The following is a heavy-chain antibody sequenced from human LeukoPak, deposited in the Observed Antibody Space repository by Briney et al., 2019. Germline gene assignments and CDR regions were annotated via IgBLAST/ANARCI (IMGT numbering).Heavy chain of an antibody. Sequence: SETLSPTCTVSGGSISSYYWSWIRQPPGKGLEWIGYIYYSGSTNYNPSLKSRVTISVDTSKNQFSLKLSSVTAADTAVYYCARANAYYYGSGSYYHFDYWGQGTLVTVSS. V-gene: IGHV4-59*01. CDR2: IYYSGST. J-gene: IGHJ4*02. CDR3: ARANAYYYGSGSYYHFDY. CDR1: GGSISSYY. D-gene: IGHD3-10*01.